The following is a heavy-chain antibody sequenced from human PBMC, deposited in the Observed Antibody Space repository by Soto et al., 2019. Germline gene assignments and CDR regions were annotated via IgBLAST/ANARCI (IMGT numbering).Heavy chain of an antibody. CDR3: AKDYDYGDSLPFDC. CDR2: IIGNGDTA. J-gene: IGHJ4*02. D-gene: IGHD4-17*01. CDR1: GFSFRDYG. Sequence: GGSLRLSCAASGFSFRDYGMSWVRQAPCKGLEWLSAIIGNGDTAYYADSVRGRFTISRDNSKSTLYLQLNDLGAEDTAIYYCAKDYDYGDSLPFDCWGQGTLVTVSS. V-gene: IGHV3-23*01.